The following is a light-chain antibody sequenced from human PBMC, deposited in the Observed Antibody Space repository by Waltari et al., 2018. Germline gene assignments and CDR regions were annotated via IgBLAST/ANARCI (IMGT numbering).Light chain of an antibody. V-gene: IGKV1-5*03. CDR2: KAS. J-gene: IGKJ3*01. CDR1: PSISSW. CDR3: QQYNNYPFT. Sequence: DIQMTQSPSTLSASVGDRVTITCRASPSISSWLAWYQQKPGKAPKLLIYKASSLESGVPSRFSGSGSGTEFTLTISSLQPDDFATYYCQQYNNYPFTFGPGTKVDIK.